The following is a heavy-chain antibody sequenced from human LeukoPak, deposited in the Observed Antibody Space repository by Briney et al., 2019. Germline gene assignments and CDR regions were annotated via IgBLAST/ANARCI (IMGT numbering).Heavy chain of an antibody. Sequence: GGSLRLSCAASGFTFSGSAMHWVRQASGKGLEWFGRIRSKANSYATAYAASVKGRFTISRDDSKNTAYLQMNSLKTEDTAVYYCTRHSCSSTSCYDYWGQGTLVTVSS. V-gene: IGHV3-73*01. CDR3: TRHSCSSTSCYDY. CDR1: GFTFSGSA. D-gene: IGHD2-2*01. CDR2: IRSKANSYAT. J-gene: IGHJ4*02.